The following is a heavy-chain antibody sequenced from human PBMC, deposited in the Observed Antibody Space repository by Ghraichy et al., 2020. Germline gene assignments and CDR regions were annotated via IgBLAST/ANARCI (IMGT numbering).Heavy chain of an antibody. CDR2: INHSGST. D-gene: IGHD3-22*01. CDR3: ARGGSGYYYDSSGYFKGVIDY. V-gene: IGHV4-34*01. CDR1: GGSFSGYY. J-gene: IGHJ4*02. Sequence: SQTLSLTCAVYGGSFSGYYWSWIRQPPGKGLEWIGEINHSGSTNYNPSLKSRVTISVDTSKNQFSLKLSSVTAADTAVYYCARGGSGYYYDSSGYFKGVIDYWGQGTLVTVSS.